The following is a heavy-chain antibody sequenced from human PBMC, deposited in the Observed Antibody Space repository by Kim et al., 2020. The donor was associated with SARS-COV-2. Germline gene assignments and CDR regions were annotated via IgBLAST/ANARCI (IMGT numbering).Heavy chain of an antibody. J-gene: IGHJ4*02. V-gene: IGHV3-30*02. Sequence: YSDPAKGGFTTSRDNSKNTLYLQMNTLEPDDTAVYFCANDRSDTWCFDHWGQGTLVTVSS. CDR3: ANDRSDTWCFDH. D-gene: IGHD2-8*01.